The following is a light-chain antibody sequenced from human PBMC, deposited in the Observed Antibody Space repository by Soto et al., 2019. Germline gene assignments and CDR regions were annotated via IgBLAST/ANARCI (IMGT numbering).Light chain of an antibody. CDR3: QHYGSLVLT. Sequence: EIVLTQSPGTLSLSPGERATLSCRASQSVSSSYLAWYQQKPGQAPRLLIYGASSRATGIPERFSGSGSTTDFTLTISRLEPEDFAVYYCQHYGSLVLTFGGGTKVEIK. CDR2: GAS. V-gene: IGKV3-20*01. CDR1: QSVSSSY. J-gene: IGKJ4*01.